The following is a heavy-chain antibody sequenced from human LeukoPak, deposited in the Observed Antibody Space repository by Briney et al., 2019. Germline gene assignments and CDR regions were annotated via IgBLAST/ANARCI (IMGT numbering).Heavy chain of an antibody. CDR1: GGTFSSYA. CDR2: IIPIFGTA. D-gene: IGHD5-18*01. J-gene: IGHJ4*02. V-gene: IGHV1-69*13. Sequence: SVKVSCKASGGTFSSYAISWVRQAPGQGLGWMGGIIPIFGTANYAQKFQGRVTITADESTSTAYMELSSLRSEDTAVYYCARGTRGYSSIPFDYWGQGTLVTVSS. CDR3: ARGTRGYSSIPFDY.